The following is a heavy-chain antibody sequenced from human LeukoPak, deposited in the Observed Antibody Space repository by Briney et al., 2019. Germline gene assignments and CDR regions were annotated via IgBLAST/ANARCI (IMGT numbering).Heavy chain of an antibody. CDR1: GFTFSGSA. D-gene: IGHD3-9*01. J-gene: IGHJ6*03. Sequence: GGSLRLSCAASGFTFSGSAMHWVRQSSGKGLEWVCRISSKANSYATAYAASVKGRFTISRDDSKNTAYLQMNSLKTEDTAVYYCTTPQLRYFDTYYYMDVWGKGTTVTISS. V-gene: IGHV3-73*01. CDR2: ISSKANSYAT. CDR3: TTPQLRYFDTYYYMDV.